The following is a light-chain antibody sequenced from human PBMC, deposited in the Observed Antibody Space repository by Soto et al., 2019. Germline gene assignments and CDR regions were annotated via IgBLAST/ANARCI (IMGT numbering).Light chain of an antibody. Sequence: IVLTQSPGTLSLSPGERATLSCRASQRVISSYLAWFQQRPGRAPRLLIYGASKRATDIPDRFTGSGSGTDFELTISSLEPDDFAVYYGQQYVTYPWTFGQGTKVEIK. V-gene: IGKV3-20*01. CDR1: QRVISSY. CDR3: QQYVTYPWT. CDR2: GAS. J-gene: IGKJ1*01.